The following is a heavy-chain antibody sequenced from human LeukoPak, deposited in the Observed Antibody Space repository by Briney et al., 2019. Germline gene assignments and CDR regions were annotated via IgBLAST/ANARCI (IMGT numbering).Heavy chain of an antibody. J-gene: IGHJ3*02. V-gene: IGHV3-48*04. Sequence: PGGSLRLSCAASGFTFSTHSMNWVRQAPGKGLEWVSYINHDGNGIYYGESVKGRFTISRDNAKNSLYLQIHTLRAEDTAVYYCAGDGTGVLPGDAFDIWSQGTMVTVSS. D-gene: IGHD1-1*01. CDR1: GFTFSTHS. CDR3: AGDGTGVLPGDAFDI. CDR2: INHDGNGI.